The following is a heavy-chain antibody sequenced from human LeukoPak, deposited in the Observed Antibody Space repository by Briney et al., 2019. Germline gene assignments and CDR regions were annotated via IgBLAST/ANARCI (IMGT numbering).Heavy chain of an antibody. CDR3: ARDHGYAFDY. V-gene: IGHV3-48*02. J-gene: IGHJ4*02. CDR2: INSISGEI. Sequence: PGRSLRLSCAASGFTFSSYAMHWVRQAPGKGLEWVSYINSISGEIWYADSVKGRFTISRDDAKNSLYLQMNSLRDEDTAVYYCARDHGYAFDYWGQGTLVTVSS. CDR1: GFTFSSYA. D-gene: IGHD5-12*01.